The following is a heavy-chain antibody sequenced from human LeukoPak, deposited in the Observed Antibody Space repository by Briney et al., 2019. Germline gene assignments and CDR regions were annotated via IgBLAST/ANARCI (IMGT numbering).Heavy chain of an antibody. CDR3: ARHTRSAYTGYENAFDI. CDR1: GGSINNCY. V-gene: IGHV4-59*08. J-gene: IGHJ3*02. D-gene: IGHD5-12*01. Sequence: SGTLALTFTVSGGSINNCYWRWVRQPPGKGLEWIGYIYYSGSTDYKPSLKSRVTISVDTSKNQFSLKLTSATAADTGIYYCARHTRSAYTGYENAFDIWGQGTMVTVSS. CDR2: IYYSGST.